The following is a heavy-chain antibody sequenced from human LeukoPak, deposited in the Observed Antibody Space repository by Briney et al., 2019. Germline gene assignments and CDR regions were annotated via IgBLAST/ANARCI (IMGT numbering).Heavy chain of an antibody. J-gene: IGHJ4*02. V-gene: IGHV3-15*01. CDR1: GSTFSNGW. D-gene: IGHD3-22*01. CDR2: IKSISDGETT. CDR3: TANDTYYYDSSGYFQPFDC. Sequence: GGTLRLSCAASGSTFSNGWTNWVRQAPAKGLEGVCRIKSISDGETTDYAAPVKGRFIISRDDSKYTLYMQMNSLKAEDTAVYYCTANDTYYYDSSGYFQPFDCWGQGTLVTVSS.